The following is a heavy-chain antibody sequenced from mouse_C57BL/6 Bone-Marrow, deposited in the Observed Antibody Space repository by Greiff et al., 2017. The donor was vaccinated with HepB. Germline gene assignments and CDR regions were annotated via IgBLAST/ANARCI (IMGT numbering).Heavy chain of an antibody. CDR1: GFTFSSYG. Sequence: EVKLVESGGDLVKPGGSLKLSCAASGFTFSSYGMSWVRQTPDKRLEWVATISSGGSYTYYPDSVKGRFTISRDNTKNTLYLQMSSLKSEDTAMYYCARGTGQDYWGQGTSVTVSS. V-gene: IGHV5-6*01. J-gene: IGHJ4*01. CDR3: ARGTGQDY. D-gene: IGHD3-3*01. CDR2: ISSGGSYT.